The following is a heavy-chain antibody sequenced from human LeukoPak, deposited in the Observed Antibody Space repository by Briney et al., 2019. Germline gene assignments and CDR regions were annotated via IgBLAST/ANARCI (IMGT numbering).Heavy chain of an antibody. D-gene: IGHD3-10*01. CDR3: AKDPRSGTDPWAFDI. V-gene: IGHV3-23*01. CDR2: ISGSGGST. CDR1: GFTFSSYA. Sequence: AGGSLRLSCAASGFTFSSYAMSWVRQAPGKGLEWVSAISGSGGSTYYADSVRGRFTISRDNSKNTLYLQMNSLRAEDTAVYYCAKDPRSGTDPWAFDIWGQGTMVTVSS. J-gene: IGHJ3*02.